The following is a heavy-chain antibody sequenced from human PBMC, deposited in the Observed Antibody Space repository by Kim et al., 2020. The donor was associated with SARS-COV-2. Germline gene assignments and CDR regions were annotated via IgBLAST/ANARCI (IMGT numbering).Heavy chain of an antibody. CDR2: HSGVA. J-gene: IGHJ4*02. CDR3: AGLRSSNY. Sequence: HSGVANYNHSLKSRVTIPVDTSKNQFSVKLTSVTAADTATYYCAGLRSSNYWGQGTLVTVSS. V-gene: IGHV4-34*13.